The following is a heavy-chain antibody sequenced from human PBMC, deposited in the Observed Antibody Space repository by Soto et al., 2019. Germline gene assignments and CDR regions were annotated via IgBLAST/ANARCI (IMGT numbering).Heavy chain of an antibody. V-gene: IGHV1-18*04. CDR1: GYTFTTYG. Sequence: GASVKVSCKAFGYTFTTYGINWVRQAPGQGLEWMGWVSPYNGDTTYAQKVQGRVTMTTDTSTRTAYLELTSLRFDDTAVYFCAREVGHMDVWGQGTTVTVSS. CDR2: VSPYNGDT. CDR3: AREVGHMDV. J-gene: IGHJ6*02.